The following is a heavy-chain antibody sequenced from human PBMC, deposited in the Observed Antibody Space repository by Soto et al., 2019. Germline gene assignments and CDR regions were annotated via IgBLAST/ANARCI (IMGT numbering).Heavy chain of an antibody. D-gene: IGHD7-27*01. V-gene: IGHV1-69*02. CDR2: IIPILGIA. J-gene: IGHJ4*02. CDR1: GGTFSSYT. Sequence: ASVKVSCKASGGTFSSYTISWVRQAPGQGLEWMGRIIPILGIANYAQKFQGRVTITADKSTSTAYMELSSLRSEDTAVYYCARDITGDISSPYYFDYWGQGTLVTVSS. CDR3: ARDITGDISSPYYFDY.